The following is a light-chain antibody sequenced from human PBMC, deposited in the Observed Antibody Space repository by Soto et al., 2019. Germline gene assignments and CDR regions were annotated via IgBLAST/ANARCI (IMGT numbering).Light chain of an antibody. Sequence: EIVLTKSPGTMSLSPGERATLAGRPSQSVSSSYLAWYHHKPGQAPRRLIYGASSRATCIPDRFSGSGSGTDFSLIISRRGSDDFAVYYCQKYGSSPHTFGQGTKLEIK. CDR1: QSVSSSY. J-gene: IGKJ2*01. V-gene: IGKV3-20*01. CDR3: QKYGSSPHT. CDR2: GAS.